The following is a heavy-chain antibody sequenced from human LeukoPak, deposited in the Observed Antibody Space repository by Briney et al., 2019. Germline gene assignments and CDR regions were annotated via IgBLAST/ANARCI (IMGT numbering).Heavy chain of an antibody. J-gene: IGHJ4*02. CDR2: MNPNSGNT. CDR1: GYTFTSYD. Sequence: ASVKVSCKSSGYTFTSYDINWVRQATGQGLEWMGWMNPNSGNTGYAQKFQGRVTITRNTSISTAYMELSSLRSEDTALYYCARGRGGYDFGLSNDYWGQGTLVTVSS. V-gene: IGHV1-8*03. CDR3: ARGRGGYDFGLSNDY. D-gene: IGHD5-12*01.